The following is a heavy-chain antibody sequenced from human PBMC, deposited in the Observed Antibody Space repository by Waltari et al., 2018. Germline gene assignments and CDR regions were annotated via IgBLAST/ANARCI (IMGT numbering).Heavy chain of an antibody. D-gene: IGHD1-7*01. CDR1: GFTFSSYG. Sequence: QVQLVESGGGVVQPGRSLRLSCAASGFTFSSYGMHWVRQAPGKGLEWVAVRGYDGSNKDYADSVKGRFTISRDNSKNTLYLQMNSLRAEDTAVYYCARDTGTTWSTGDFDYWGQGTLVTVSS. CDR3: ARDTGTTWSTGDFDY. J-gene: IGHJ4*02. V-gene: IGHV3-33*01. CDR2: RGYDGSNK.